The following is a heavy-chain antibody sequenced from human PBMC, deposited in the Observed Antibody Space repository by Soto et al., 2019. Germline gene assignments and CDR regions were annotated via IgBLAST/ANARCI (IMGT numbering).Heavy chain of an antibody. CDR1: GYTFSSYY. Sequence: ASVKVSCKASGYTFSSYYMHWVRQAPGQGYEWMGIINPSGGGTTYAQKFQGRVTMTRDTSTSTVYMELSSLRSEDTAVYYCARYDYNGYYFDYWGQGTLVTVPQ. D-gene: IGHD4-4*01. V-gene: IGHV1-46*01. CDR2: INPSGGGT. CDR3: ARYDYNGYYFDY. J-gene: IGHJ4*02.